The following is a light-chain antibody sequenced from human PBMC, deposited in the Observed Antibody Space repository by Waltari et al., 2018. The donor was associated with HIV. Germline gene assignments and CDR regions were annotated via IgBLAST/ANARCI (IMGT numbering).Light chain of an antibody. Sequence: QSALTQPASVSGSPGQSITISCTGPSSDVGGYNYVSWHQQHPGKAPKLMIYDVSNRPAGFFNGVSVSKSGNTASLTISGLQAEDEADYYCSSYTSSSTLVFGGGTKLTVL. CDR1: SSDVGGYNY. CDR2: DVS. CDR3: SSYTSSSTLV. J-gene: IGLJ2*01. V-gene: IGLV2-14*03.